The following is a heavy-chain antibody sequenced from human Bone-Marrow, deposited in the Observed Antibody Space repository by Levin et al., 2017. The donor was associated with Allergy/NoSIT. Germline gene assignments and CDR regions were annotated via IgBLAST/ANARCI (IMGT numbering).Heavy chain of an antibody. CDR2: ISHTGNYI. V-gene: IGHV3-21*01. CDR1: KFSVSTYS. D-gene: IGHD3-3*01. J-gene: IGHJ4*02. CDR3: ARDWGGCTVFGVLPFDS. Sequence: LSLTCAASKFSVSTYSLTWVRQAPGKGLEWVSSISHTGNYINYADSVKGRFTIPRDNSKNSLHLQMTSLRAEDTAVYYCARDWGGCTVFGVLPFDSWGQGTLVTVSS.